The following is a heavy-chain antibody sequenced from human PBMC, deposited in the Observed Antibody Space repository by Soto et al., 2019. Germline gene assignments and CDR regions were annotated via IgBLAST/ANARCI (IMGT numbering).Heavy chain of an antibody. CDR3: ARDGTLYHAAAGHIGYYYYYYGMDV. D-gene: IGHD6-13*01. J-gene: IGHJ6*02. Sequence: GGSLRLSCAASGFTFSSYAMHWVRQAPGKGLEWVAVISYDGSNKYYADSVKGRFTISRDNSKNTLYLQMNSLRAEDTAVYYCARDGTLYHAAAGHIGYYYYYYGMDVWGQGTTVTVSS. V-gene: IGHV3-30-3*01. CDR2: ISYDGSNK. CDR1: GFTFSSYA.